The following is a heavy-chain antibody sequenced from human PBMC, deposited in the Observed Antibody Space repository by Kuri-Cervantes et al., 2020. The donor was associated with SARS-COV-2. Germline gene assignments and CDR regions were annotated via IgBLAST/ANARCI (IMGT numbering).Heavy chain of an antibody. D-gene: IGHD7-27*01. J-gene: IGHJ3*02. CDR3: ARELTNWGSGGSVYDAFDI. V-gene: IGHV4-59*12. CDR1: GGSISSYY. Sequence: SETLSLTCTVSGGSISSYYWSWIRQPPGKGLEWIGYIYYSGSTNYNPSLKSRVTISVDTSKNQFSLKLSSVTAADTAVYYCARELTNWGSGGSVYDAFDIWGQGTMVTVSS. CDR2: IYYSGST.